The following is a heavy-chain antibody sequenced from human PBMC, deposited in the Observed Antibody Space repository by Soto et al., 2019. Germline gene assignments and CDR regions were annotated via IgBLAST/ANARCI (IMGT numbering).Heavy chain of an antibody. J-gene: IGHJ6*03. CDR3: ARGPQGYCSGGSCYYYYYYMDV. CDR2: IYYSGST. Sequence: QVQLQESGPGLVKPSETLSLTCTVSGGSISSYYWSWIRQPPGKGLEWIGYIYYSGSTNYNPSLKSRVTISVDTSKHQFSLKLSSVTAADTAVYYCARGPQGYCSGGSCYYYYYYMDVWGKGTTVTVSS. D-gene: IGHD2-15*01. V-gene: IGHV4-59*08. CDR1: GGSISSYY.